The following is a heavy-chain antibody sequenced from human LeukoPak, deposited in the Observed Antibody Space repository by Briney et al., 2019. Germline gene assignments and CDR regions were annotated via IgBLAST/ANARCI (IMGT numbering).Heavy chain of an antibody. D-gene: IGHD3-10*01. CDR1: GFTFSSYA. V-gene: IGHV3-33*01. J-gene: IGHJ4*02. Sequence: PGRSLRLSCAASGFTFSSYAMHWVRQAPGKGLEWVAVIWYDGSNKYYADSVKGRFTTSRDNSKNTLYLQMNSLRVEDSALYYCARGYYGSGSYYMGNYWGQGTLVTVSS. CDR3: ARGYYGSGSYYMGNY. CDR2: IWYDGSNK.